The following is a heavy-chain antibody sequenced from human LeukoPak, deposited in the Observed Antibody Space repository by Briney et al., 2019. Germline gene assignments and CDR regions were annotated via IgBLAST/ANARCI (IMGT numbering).Heavy chain of an antibody. Sequence: GGSLRLSCAASGFTFSSYGMHWVRQAPGKGLDWVAVIGYDGSNKKYADSVKGRFTISRDNAKNSLYLQMNSLRAEDTAVYYCARVAVGYSSSWGQYFQHWGQGTLVTVPS. CDR1: GFTFSSYG. V-gene: IGHV3-33*08. D-gene: IGHD6-13*01. J-gene: IGHJ1*01. CDR3: ARVAVGYSSSWGQYFQH. CDR2: IGYDGSNK.